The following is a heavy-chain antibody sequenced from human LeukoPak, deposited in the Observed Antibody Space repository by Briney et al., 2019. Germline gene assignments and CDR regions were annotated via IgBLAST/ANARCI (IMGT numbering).Heavy chain of an antibody. J-gene: IGHJ5*02. D-gene: IGHD3-10*01. Sequence: PGGSLRLCCAASGFTFDDYVMSRVRQAPGRGLEWVPGINWNGARTGYADSVKGRFTISRDNDKNSLYLQRNSLRAEDTALYYCARLWFGELKNWFDPWGQGTLVTVSS. V-gene: IGHV3-20*04. CDR3: ARLWFGELKNWFDP. CDR2: INWNGART. CDR1: GFTFDDYV.